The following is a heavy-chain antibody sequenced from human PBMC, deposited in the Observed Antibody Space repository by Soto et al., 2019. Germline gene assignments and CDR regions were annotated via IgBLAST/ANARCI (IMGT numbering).Heavy chain of an antibody. CDR1: GGSISGYY. D-gene: IGHD3-22*01. Sequence: SETLSLTCTVSGGSISGYYWSWIRQPPGKGLEWIGYIYYSGSTNYNPSLKSRVTISVDTSKNQFSLKLSSVTAADTAVYYCARDRSHPYYEANWFDPWGQGTLVTVSS. J-gene: IGHJ5*02. CDR2: IYYSGST. CDR3: ARDRSHPYYEANWFDP. V-gene: IGHV4-59*01.